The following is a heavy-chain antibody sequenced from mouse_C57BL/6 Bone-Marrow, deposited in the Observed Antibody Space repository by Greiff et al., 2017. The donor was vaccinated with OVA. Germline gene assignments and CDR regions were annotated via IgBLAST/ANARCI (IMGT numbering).Heavy chain of an antibody. CDR2: IDPETGGT. Sequence: QVQLQQSGAELVRPGASVTLSCKASGYTFTDYEMHWVTQTPVHGLEWIGAIDPETGGTAYNQKFKGKAILTADKSSSTAYMELRSLTSEDSAVYYCTYYGSSYFHWYFDVWGTGTTVTVSS. V-gene: IGHV1-15*01. J-gene: IGHJ1*03. CDR1: GYTFTDYE. D-gene: IGHD1-1*01. CDR3: TYYGSSYFHWYFDV.